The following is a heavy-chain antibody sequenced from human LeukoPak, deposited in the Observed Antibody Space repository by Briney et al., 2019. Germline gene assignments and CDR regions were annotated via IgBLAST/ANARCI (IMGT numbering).Heavy chain of an antibody. CDR2: ISFDASNK. CDR1: GFTFSSYG. V-gene: IGHV3-30*18. Sequence: GRSLRLSCAASGFTFSSYGMHWVRQAPGKGLEWVAVISFDASNKYYADSVKGRFTISRDNSKNTLYLQMNSLRAEDTAVYYCAKLYYYDSSGYPIDYWGQGTLVTVSS. D-gene: IGHD3-22*01. J-gene: IGHJ4*02. CDR3: AKLYYYDSSGYPIDY.